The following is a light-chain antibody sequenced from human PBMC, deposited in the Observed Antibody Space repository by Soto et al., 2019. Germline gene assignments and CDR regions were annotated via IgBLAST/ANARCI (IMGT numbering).Light chain of an antibody. J-gene: IGKJ4*01. V-gene: IGKV3-11*01. CDR3: KQRSNWPS. CDR1: QSVSSY. Sequence: EIVLTQSPATLSLSPGERATLSCRASQSVSSYLAWYQQKPGQAPRLLLYDASNRATGIPARFSGSGSGTDFTLTISSLEPEDFAVYYCKQRSNWPSFGGGTKVEIK. CDR2: DAS.